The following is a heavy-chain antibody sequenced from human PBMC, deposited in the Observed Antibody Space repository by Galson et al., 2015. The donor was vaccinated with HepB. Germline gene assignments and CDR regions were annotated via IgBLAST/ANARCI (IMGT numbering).Heavy chain of an antibody. Sequence: SVKVSCKASGYTFTSYAMHWVRQAPGQRLEWMGWINAGNGNTKYSQKFQGRVTITRDTSASTAYMELSSLRSEDTAVYYCARDRYCSSTSCYRPTNWFDPWGQGTLVPVSS. D-gene: IGHD2-2*01. V-gene: IGHV1-3*01. CDR1: GYTFTSYA. CDR3: ARDRYCSSTSCYRPTNWFDP. J-gene: IGHJ5*02. CDR2: INAGNGNT.